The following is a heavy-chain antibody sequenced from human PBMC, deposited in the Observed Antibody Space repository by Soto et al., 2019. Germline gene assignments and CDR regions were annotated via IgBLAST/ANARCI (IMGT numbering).Heavy chain of an antibody. CDR1: VRPISSSIFY. D-gene: IGHD5-12*01. J-gene: IGHJ4*02. CDR3: AGHPIGYSGYDSDY. CDR2: IYHSGST. V-gene: IGHV4-39*01. Sequence: SETLSLPCTVSVRPISSSIFYWGCLHQPPGKGGEWMGSIYHSGSTYYTPSLKSLVTISVDTSKNLFSLKLSSVTAADTAVYYCAGHPIGYSGYDSDYWGQGTLVTVSS.